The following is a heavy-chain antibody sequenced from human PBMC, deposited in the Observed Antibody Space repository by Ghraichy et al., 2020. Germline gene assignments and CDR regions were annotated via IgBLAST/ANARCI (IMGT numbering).Heavy chain of an antibody. CDR3: ARDHAGAYYYYAMDV. J-gene: IGHJ6*02. V-gene: IGHV4-31*03. Sequence: SETLSLTCTVSGVSISSDDYYWTWIRQHPGKDLEWIGYIFYSGTTYYNPSLKSRLNMLVDTSKNQFSLKLSSVTAADTAVYYCARDHAGAYYYYAMDVWGQGTTVTVSS. CDR1: GVSISSDDYY. D-gene: IGHD2-8*02. CDR2: IFYSGTT.